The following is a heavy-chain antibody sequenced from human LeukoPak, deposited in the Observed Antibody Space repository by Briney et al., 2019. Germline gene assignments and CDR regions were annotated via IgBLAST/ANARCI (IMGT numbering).Heavy chain of an antibody. Sequence: GGSLRLSCAASGFIFNRYAMSWVRQAPGKGLEWVSSISSSSSYIYYADSVKGRFTISRDNAKNSMYLQMNSLRAEDTAVYYCARVVTVAWSERRPGYYYMDVWGKGTTVTVSS. CDR2: ISSSSSYI. CDR1: GFIFNRYA. J-gene: IGHJ6*03. V-gene: IGHV3-21*06. D-gene: IGHD1-1*01. CDR3: ARVVTVAWSERRPGYYYMDV.